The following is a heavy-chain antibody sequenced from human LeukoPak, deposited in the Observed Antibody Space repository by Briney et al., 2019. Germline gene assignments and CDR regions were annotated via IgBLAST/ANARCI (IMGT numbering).Heavy chain of an antibody. J-gene: IGHJ5*02. CDR1: GFTFSSYA. CDR3: ARANMVRGVGSFFDRNWFDP. CDR2: ISGSGGST. D-gene: IGHD3-10*01. Sequence: GGSLRLSCAASGFTFSSYAMSWVRQAPGKGLEWVSAISGSGGSTYYADSVKGRSTISRDKSKNTLYLQMNSLRAEDTAVYYCARANMVRGVGSFFDRNWFDPWGQGTLVTVSS. V-gene: IGHV3-23*01.